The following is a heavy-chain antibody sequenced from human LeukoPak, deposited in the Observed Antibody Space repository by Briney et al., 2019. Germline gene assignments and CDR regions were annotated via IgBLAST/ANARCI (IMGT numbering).Heavy chain of an antibody. CDR1: GFTFSSYS. CDR3: ARGPAAAGREVDY. J-gene: IGHJ4*02. CDR2: ISSSSSYI. V-gene: IGHV3-21*01. D-gene: IGHD6-13*01. Sequence: GGSLRLSCAASGFTFSSYSMNWVRQAPGKGLEWVSSISSSSSYIYYADSVKGRFTISRDNAKNSLYLQMNSLRAEDTAVYYCARGPAAAGREVDYWGQGTLVTVSS.